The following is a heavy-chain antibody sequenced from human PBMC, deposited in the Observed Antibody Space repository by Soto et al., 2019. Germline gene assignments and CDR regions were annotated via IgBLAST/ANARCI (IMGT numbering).Heavy chain of an antibody. CDR3: ARAPYSSSWNAEYFQH. CDR1: GYSFTSYW. CDR2: IYPGDSDT. Sequence: GESLKISCKGSGYSFTSYWIGWVRQMPGKGLEWMGIIYPGDSDTRYSPSFQGQVTISADKSISTAYLQWSSLKASDTAMYYCARAPYSSSWNAEYFQHWGQGTLVTVSS. V-gene: IGHV5-51*01. J-gene: IGHJ1*01. D-gene: IGHD6-13*01.